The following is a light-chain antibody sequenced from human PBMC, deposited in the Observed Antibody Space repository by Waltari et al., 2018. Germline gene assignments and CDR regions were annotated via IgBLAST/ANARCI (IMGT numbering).Light chain of an antibody. J-gene: IGLJ1*01. CDR2: GGTGGIVG. Sequence: QPVLTQPPSASASLGASVTLTCTLSSDYSNSKVDWYQQRPGKGPRFVMRGGTGGIVGSKGDGIPDRFSVLGSGLNRYLTIKNIQEEDESDYHCGADHGTGSNFVYVFGTGTKVTVL. V-gene: IGLV9-49*01. CDR1: SDYSNSK. CDR3: GADHGTGSNFVYV.